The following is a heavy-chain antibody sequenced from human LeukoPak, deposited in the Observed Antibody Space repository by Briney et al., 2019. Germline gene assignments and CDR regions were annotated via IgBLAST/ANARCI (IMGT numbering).Heavy chain of an antibody. J-gene: IGHJ6*02. Sequence: ASVKVSCKASGYTFTGYYMHWVRQAPGQGLEWMGWINPNSGGTNYAQKFQGRVTMTRDMSISTAYMELSRLRSDDTAVYYCARVLSYGGYTGMDVWGQGTTVTVSS. CDR1: GYTFTGYY. D-gene: IGHD4-17*01. CDR2: INPNSGGT. CDR3: ARVLSYGGYTGMDV. V-gene: IGHV1-2*02.